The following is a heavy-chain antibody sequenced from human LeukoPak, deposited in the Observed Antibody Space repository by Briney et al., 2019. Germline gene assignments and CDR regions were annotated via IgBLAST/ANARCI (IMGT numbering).Heavy chain of an antibody. CDR3: AKDRLGGPYFFHY. Sequence: GGSLRLTCASSGFTFSSYAMSWVRQAPGKGLEWVSTIGGTGVRTYYADSVKRRFTISRDNSKNTLYLQINSLRAEDTAVYFCAKDRLGGPYFFHYWGQGTLVTVSS. CDR2: IGGTGVRT. CDR1: GFTFSSYA. D-gene: IGHD3-16*01. V-gene: IGHV3-23*01. J-gene: IGHJ4*02.